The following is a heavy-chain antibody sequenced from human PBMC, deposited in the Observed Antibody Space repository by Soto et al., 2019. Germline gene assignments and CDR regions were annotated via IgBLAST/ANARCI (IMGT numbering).Heavy chain of an antibody. CDR2: ISGSGDST. CDR3: AKDLQFSTYSSLDS. V-gene: IGHV3-23*01. D-gene: IGHD6-19*01. CDR1: GFTFSSYA. J-gene: IGHJ5*01. Sequence: PGGSLRLSCAASGFTFSSYAMTWVRQAPGKGLEWVSAISGSGDSTFYAGSVKGRFTISRDNSNSTLYVQMNSLRAEDTAVYYCAKDLQFSTYSSLDSWGQGTLVTVS.